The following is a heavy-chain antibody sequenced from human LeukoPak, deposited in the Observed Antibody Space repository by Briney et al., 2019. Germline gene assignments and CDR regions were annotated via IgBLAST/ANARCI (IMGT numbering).Heavy chain of an antibody. CDR2: ISYDGSNK. CDR3: LWFGSGGFDY. CDR1: GFTFSSYA. D-gene: IGHD3-10*01. Sequence: GGSLRLSCVASGFTFSSYAMHWVRQAPGKGLEWVAVISYDGSNKYYADSVKGRFTISRDNSKNTLYLQMNSLRAEDTAVYYCLWFGSGGFDYWGQGTLVTVSS. J-gene: IGHJ4*02. V-gene: IGHV3-30*14.